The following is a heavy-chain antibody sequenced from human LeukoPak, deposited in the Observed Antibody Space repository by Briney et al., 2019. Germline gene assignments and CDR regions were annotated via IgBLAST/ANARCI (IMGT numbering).Heavy chain of an antibody. CDR1: GFTFRSSW. CDR2: IKYDGSEK. Sequence: GGALRLSCAASGFTFRSSWMTWVRQAPGKGREWVASIKYDGSEKNYADSVKGRFTISRDNVKNSLSLEMNSLRADDTAVYYCARYRSADYWGKGTLVTVSS. J-gene: IGHJ4*02. V-gene: IGHV3-7*01. D-gene: IGHD3-16*02. CDR3: ARYRSADY.